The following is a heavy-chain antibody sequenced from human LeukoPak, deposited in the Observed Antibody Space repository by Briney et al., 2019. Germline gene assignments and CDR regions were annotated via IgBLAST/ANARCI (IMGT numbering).Heavy chain of an antibody. CDR3: ARVMAAAGADHLDY. D-gene: IGHD6-13*01. V-gene: IGHV3-20*03. J-gene: IGHJ4*02. CDR2: IHWSGVGT. Sequence: GGSLRLSFVASGFTFEDHGMSWVRQVAGKGLEWVSGIHWSGVGTGYAASVKGRFTISRDNAKNSLYLQMNSLRAEDTAVYYCARVMAAAGADHLDYWGQGTLVTVSS. CDR1: GFTFEDHG.